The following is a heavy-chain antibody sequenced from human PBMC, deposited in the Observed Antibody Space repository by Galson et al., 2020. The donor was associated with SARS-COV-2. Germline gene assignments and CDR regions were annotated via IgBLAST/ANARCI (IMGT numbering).Heavy chain of an antibody. CDR1: GFTFSSYG. CDR2: IWYDGSNK. V-gene: IGHV3-33*01. J-gene: IGHJ6*02. CDR3: ARDTTYYDILTGYWPATYYYYYYGMDV. Sequence: GGSLRLSCAASGFTFSSYGMHWVRQAPGKGLEWVAVIWYDGSNKYYADSVKGRFTISRDNSKNTLYLQMNSLRAEDTAVYYCARDTTYYDILTGYWPATYYYYYYGMDVWGQGTTVTVSS. D-gene: IGHD3-9*01.